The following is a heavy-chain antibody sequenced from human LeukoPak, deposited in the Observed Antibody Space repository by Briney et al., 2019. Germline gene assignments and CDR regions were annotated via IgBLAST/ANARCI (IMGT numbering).Heavy chain of an antibody. V-gene: IGHV3-23*01. D-gene: IGHD6-19*01. Sequence: PGGSLRLSXAASGFTFSSYAMSWVCQAPGKGLEWVSSIGGSGGSTYYADSVKGRFTISRDNSKNTLFLQMNSLRAEDTAVFYCTKASSGWYFDPFDYWGQGTLVTVSS. CDR1: GFTFSSYA. J-gene: IGHJ4*02. CDR3: TKASSGWYFDPFDY. CDR2: IGGSGGST.